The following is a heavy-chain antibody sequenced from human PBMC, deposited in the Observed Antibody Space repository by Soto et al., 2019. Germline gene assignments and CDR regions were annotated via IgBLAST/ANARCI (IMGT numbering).Heavy chain of an antibody. CDR1: GDTVSSNSAA. V-gene: IGHV6-1*01. CDR2: TYYRSKWYN. D-gene: IGHD6-13*01. CDR3: ARIVGSTEHVY. J-gene: IGHJ4*02. Sequence: PSQTLSLTCAISGDTVSSNSAALNLIMQSPSRGLEWLGRTYYRSKWYNDYAVSVKGRITINPDTSKNQFSLQLNSVTPEDTAVYYCARIVGSTEHVYWGQGTLVTVSS.